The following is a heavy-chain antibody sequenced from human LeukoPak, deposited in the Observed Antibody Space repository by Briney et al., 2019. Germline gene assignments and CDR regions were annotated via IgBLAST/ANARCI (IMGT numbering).Heavy chain of an antibody. J-gene: IGHJ4*02. D-gene: IGHD3-3*01. CDR2: LNQDGSAK. Sequence: GGSLRLSCEASGFPFSSYWMTWVRQAPGKGLEWVANLNQDGSAKYYVDSVKGRFSISRDNAKNSLYLEMNSLRAEDTAVYYCASTLRFLPYRRFDYWGQGTLVTVPS. CDR1: GFPFSSYW. V-gene: IGHV3-7*01. CDR3: ASTLRFLPYRRFDY.